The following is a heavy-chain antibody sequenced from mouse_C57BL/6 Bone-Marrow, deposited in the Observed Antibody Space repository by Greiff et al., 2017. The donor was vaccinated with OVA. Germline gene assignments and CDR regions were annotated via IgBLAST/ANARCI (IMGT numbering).Heavy chain of an antibody. CDR1: GYTFTSYW. CDR2: LVPSDSYT. Sequence: QVQLQQSGAELVRPGTSVKLSCKASGYTFTSYWMHWVKQRPGQGLEWIGGLVPSDSYTNYNQKFKGKATLTVDTSASTASMQLSSLTSTYSAVYYCAKDGNYYYYARDYWGQGTSVTVSS. D-gene: IGHD2-1*01. CDR3: AKDGNYYYYARDY. J-gene: IGHJ4*01. V-gene: IGHV1-59*01.